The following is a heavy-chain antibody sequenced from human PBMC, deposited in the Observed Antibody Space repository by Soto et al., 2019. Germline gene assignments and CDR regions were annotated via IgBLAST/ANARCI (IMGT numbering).Heavy chain of an antibody. CDR1: GYTFTSYG. Sequence: QVQLVQSGAEVKKPGASVKVSCKASGYTFTSYGISWVRQAPGQGLEWMGWISGYNANTTYAQKLQARVTMTTDTSTNTAYMELRSLRSDDTAVYFCARAAREAVFRGAFNYWGQGTLVTVSS. D-gene: IGHD2-15*01. CDR2: ISGYNANT. CDR3: ARAAREAVFRGAFNY. V-gene: IGHV1-18*01. J-gene: IGHJ4*02.